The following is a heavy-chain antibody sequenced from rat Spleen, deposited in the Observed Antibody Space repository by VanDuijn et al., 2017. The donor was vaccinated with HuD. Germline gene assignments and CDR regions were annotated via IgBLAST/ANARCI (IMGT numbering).Heavy chain of an antibody. CDR1: GFSLTSYN. CDR3: ARESREGYYWYFDF. D-gene: IGHD1-11*01. J-gene: IGHJ1*01. Sequence: QVQLRESGPGLVQPSQTLSLTCTVSGFSLTSYNVHWVRQPTGKGLEWMGIIWTGGSTDYNSALKSRLSISRDTSKSQVFLKMNSLQTADTATYYWARESREGYYWYFDFWGPGTMVTVSS. CDR2: IWTGGST. V-gene: IGHV2-30*01.